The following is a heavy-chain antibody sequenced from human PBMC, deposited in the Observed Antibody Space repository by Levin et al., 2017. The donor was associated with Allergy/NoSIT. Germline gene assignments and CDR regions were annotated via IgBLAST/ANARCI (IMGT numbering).Heavy chain of an antibody. Sequence: LSLKCTVSGDPISSSSYYWGWIRQPSFLVLSFLFLLSSLFPPSSPPSLKSRVTISVDTSKNQFSLKVSSVTAADTAVYYCARHAHWAYYYYMDVWGKGTTVTVSS. V-gene: IGHV4-39*01. J-gene: IGHJ6*03. CDR3: ARHAHWAYYYYMDV. CDR1: GDPISSSSYY. CDR2: LSSLFPP. D-gene: IGHD3-16*01.